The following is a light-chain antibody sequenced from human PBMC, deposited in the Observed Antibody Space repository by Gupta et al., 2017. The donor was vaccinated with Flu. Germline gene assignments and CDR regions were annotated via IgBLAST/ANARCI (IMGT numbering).Light chain of an antibody. J-gene: IGKJ5*01. CDR1: QSLRSD. CDR3: QQYHNWPPIT. V-gene: IGKV3-15*01. CDR2: GAS. Sequence: EEVMTQSPAILSVSPGERATLSCRASQSLRSDLPWYRQKLGQAPRLLIYGASTRAAGVPARFSGSGSGTEFTLTISSLQSEDFAVYYCQQYHNWPPITFGQGTRLE.